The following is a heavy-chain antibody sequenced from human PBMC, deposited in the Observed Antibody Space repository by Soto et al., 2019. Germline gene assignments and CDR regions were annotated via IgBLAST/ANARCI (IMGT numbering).Heavy chain of an antibody. Sequence: PSEPLSLTCAVYGVSFSGYYWSWIRQPPGKGLEWIGEINHSGSTNYNPSLKSRVTISVDTSKNQFSLKLSSVTAADTAVYYCGSWNMITFGGVIPKGFDPWGQGTLVTVSS. V-gene: IGHV4-34*01. D-gene: IGHD3-16*02. CDR3: GSWNMITFGGVIPKGFDP. CDR2: INHSGST. J-gene: IGHJ5*02. CDR1: GVSFSGYY.